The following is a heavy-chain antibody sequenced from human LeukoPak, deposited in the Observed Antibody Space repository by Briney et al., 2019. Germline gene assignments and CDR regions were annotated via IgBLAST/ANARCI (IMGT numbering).Heavy chain of an antibody. D-gene: IGHD6-19*01. J-gene: IGHJ4*02. CDR1: GDTFTGYY. CDR2: INPNSGGT. Sequence: GASVKVSCKASGDTFTGYYMHWVRQAPGQGLEWMGRINPNSGGTNYAQKFQGRVTMTRDTSISTAYMELNSLRSDDTAVCYCTRKEAVAGSFDYWGQGTLVTVSS. CDR3: TRKEAVAGSFDY. V-gene: IGHV1-2*06.